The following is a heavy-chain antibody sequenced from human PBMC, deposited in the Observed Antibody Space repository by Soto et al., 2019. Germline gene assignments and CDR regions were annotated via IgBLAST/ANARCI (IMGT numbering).Heavy chain of an antibody. CDR3: ARGPSGWFGYDY. J-gene: IGHJ4*02. V-gene: IGHV3-74*01. CDR1: GFTFSTSW. CDR2: INSGASAM. Sequence: EVQLVESGGGLVQPGGSLRLSCAASGFTFSTSWMHWVRQAAGKGLVWVSRINSGASAMNYADSVKGRFTISRDNAKNTLYLQMDSLTAEDTAVYYCARGPSGWFGYDYWGQGTLVSVSS. D-gene: IGHD6-19*01.